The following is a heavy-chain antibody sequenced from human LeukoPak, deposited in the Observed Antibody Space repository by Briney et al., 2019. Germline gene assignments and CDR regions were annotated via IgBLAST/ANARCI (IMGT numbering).Heavy chain of an antibody. D-gene: IGHD2-15*01. CDR3: ATDIIHCSGGSCDY. Sequence: SLRLSCAASGFTFEDYAMQWVRQAPGKGLEWVSGISWNSGSIGYADSVKGRFTISRDNAKNSLYLQMNSLRAEDTALYYCATDIIHCSGGSCDYWGQGTLVTVSS. J-gene: IGHJ4*02. CDR1: GFTFEDYA. V-gene: IGHV3-9*01. CDR2: ISWNSGSI.